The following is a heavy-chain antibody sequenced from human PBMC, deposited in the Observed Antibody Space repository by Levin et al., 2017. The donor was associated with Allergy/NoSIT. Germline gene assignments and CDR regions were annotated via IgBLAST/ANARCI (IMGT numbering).Heavy chain of an antibody. Sequence: SGPTLVKPTQTLTLTCTFSGFSLSTSGVGVGWIRQPPGKALEWLALIYWDDDTRYSPSLKNRLTITKDSSKNQVVLTMTNMDPVDTGTYYCAHDLGYNSGWFWFDCWGQGTLVTVSS. D-gene: IGHD6-19*01. CDR2: IYWDDDT. CDR3: AHDLGYNSGWFWFDC. CDR1: GFSLSTSGVG. J-gene: IGHJ4*02. V-gene: IGHV2-5*02.